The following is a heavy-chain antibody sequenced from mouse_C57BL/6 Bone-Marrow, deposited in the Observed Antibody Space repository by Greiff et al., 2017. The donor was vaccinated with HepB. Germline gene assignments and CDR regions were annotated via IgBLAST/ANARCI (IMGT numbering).Heavy chain of an antibody. CDR2: INYDGSST. CDR3: ARDLDYSDY. CDR1: GFTFSDYY. Sequence: EVMLVESEGGLVQPGSSMKLSCTASGFTFSDYYMAWVRQVPEKGLEWVANINYDGSSTYYLDSLKSRFIISRDNAKNILYLQMSSLKSEDTATYYCARDLDYSDYWGQGTTLTVSS. J-gene: IGHJ2*01. V-gene: IGHV5-16*01.